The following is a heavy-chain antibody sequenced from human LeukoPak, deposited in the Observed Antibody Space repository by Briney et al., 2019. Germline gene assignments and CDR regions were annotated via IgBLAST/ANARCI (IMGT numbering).Heavy chain of an antibody. CDR1: GYIFTNYW. CDR2: IYPGDSDT. D-gene: IGHD2-15*01. Sequence: GESLKISCKGSGYIFTNYWIGWVRQMPGKGLEWMGIIYPGDSDTRYSPSFQGQVTISADKSISTAYLQWSSLKASDTAMYYCARQSSVVVVADAFDIWGQGTMVTVSS. V-gene: IGHV5-51*01. CDR3: ARQSSVVVVADAFDI. J-gene: IGHJ3*02.